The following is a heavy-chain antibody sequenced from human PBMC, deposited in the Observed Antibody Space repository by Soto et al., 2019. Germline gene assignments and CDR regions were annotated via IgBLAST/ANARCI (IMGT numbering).Heavy chain of an antibody. CDR1: GGSISSYY. CDR3: ARIHNGYSGSYYFDY. V-gene: IGHV4-59*01. J-gene: IGHJ4*02. D-gene: IGHD1-26*01. Sequence: PSETLSLTCTVSGGSISSYYWSWIRQPPGKGLEWIGYIYYSGSTNYNPSLKSRVTISVDTSKNQFSLKLTNMDPVDTATYYCARIHNGYSGSYYFDYWGQGTLVTVSS. CDR2: IYYSGST.